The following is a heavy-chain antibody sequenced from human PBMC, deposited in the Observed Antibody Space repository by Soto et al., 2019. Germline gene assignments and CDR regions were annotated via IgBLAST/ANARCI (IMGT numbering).Heavy chain of an antibody. CDR1: GFTFSTYS. CDR3: ARGLGYCSGGSCHL. Sequence: EVQLVESGGGLVQPGGSLRLSCAASGFTFSTYSMNWVRQAPGMGLEWVSSITSGRSTIYYADSVKGRFTISRDNAKNSLDLQMNSLRAEDTAVYYCARGLGYCSGGSCHLWGQGTLVTVSS. V-gene: IGHV3-48*01. J-gene: IGHJ5*02. D-gene: IGHD2-15*01. CDR2: ITSGRSTI.